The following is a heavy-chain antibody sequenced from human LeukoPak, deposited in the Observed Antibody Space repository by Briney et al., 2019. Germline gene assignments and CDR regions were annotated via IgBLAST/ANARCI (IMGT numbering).Heavy chain of an antibody. CDR1: GFTFSSYA. CDR3: ARGAVDTAMVEY. V-gene: IGHV3-64*01. CDR2: ISSNGGST. Sequence: PGGSLSLSCAASGFTFSSYAMHWVRQAPGKGLEYVSAISSNGGSTYYANSVKGRFTISRDNSKNTLYLQMGSLRAEDMAVYYCARGAVDTAMVEYWGQGTLVTVSS. D-gene: IGHD5-18*01. J-gene: IGHJ4*02.